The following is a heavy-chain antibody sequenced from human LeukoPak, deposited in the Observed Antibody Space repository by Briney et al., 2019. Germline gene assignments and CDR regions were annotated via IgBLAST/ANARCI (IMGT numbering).Heavy chain of an antibody. D-gene: IGHD1-14*01. CDR1: GFTFSATFA. Sequence: GGSLRLSCAASGFTFSATFAMTWVRQPPGKGLQWVSSISGSGGATYYADSVKGRFTISKDSSTNTLYLHMNNLGVEDTAVYHYARTISGSFGICDFWGRGTLVTVSS. V-gene: IGHV3-23*01. J-gene: IGHJ4*02. CDR2: ISGSGGAT. CDR3: ARTISGSFGICDF.